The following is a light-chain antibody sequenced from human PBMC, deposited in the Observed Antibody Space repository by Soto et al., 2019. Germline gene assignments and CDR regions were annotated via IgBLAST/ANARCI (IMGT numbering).Light chain of an antibody. Sequence: QSVLTQPASVSGSPGQSITISCTGTSSDVGSYNLVSWYQQHPGKATKLMIYEVSKRPSGFSICFSGYKSGTTASLKFFGSRAEEEADYYCCSFAGSATFPYVFGTGTKVTAL. V-gene: IGLV2-23*02. CDR1: SSDVGSYNL. CDR2: EVS. CDR3: CSFAGSATFPYV. J-gene: IGLJ1*01.